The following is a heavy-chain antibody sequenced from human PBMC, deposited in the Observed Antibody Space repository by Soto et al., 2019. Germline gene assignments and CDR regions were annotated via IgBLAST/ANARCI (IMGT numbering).Heavy chain of an antibody. CDR3: ARVSSGWYYFDY. Sequence: QVQLQESGPGLVKPSETLSLTCTVSGGSVSSGSYYWSWIRQPPGKGLEWIGYMYNSGSTNYNPSLKSRVIISVDTSKNQFSLKLSSVTAVDTAVYYCARVSSGWYYFDYWGQGTLVTVSS. CDR2: MYNSGST. D-gene: IGHD6-19*01. J-gene: IGHJ4*02. V-gene: IGHV4-61*01. CDR1: GGSVSSGSYY.